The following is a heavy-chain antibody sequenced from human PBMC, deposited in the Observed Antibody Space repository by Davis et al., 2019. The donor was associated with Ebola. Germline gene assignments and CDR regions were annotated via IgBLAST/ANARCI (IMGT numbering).Heavy chain of an antibody. CDR1: GGSFSGYY. CDR3: ARGGGAPDY. V-gene: IGHV4-59*01. Sequence: PSETLSLTCAVYGGSFSGYYWSWIRQPPGKGLEWIGYIYYSGSTNYNPSLKSRVTISVDTSKNQFPLKLSSVTAADTAVYYCARGGGAPDYWGQGTLVTVSS. CDR2: IYYSGST. J-gene: IGHJ4*02. D-gene: IGHD1-26*01.